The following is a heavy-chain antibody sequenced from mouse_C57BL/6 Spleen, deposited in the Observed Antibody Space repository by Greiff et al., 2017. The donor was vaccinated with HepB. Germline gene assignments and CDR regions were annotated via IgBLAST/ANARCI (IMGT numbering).Heavy chain of an antibody. CDR2: IDPSDSET. V-gene: IGHV1-52*01. J-gene: IGHJ2*01. CDR1: GYTFTSYW. Sequence: QVQLQQPGAELVRPGSSVKLSCKASGYTFTSYWMHWVKQRPIQGLEWIGNIDPSDSETHYNQKFKDKATLTVDKSSSTAYMQLSSLTSEDSAVYYCARGLGGRYFDYWGQGTTLTVSS. D-gene: IGHD4-1*01. CDR3: ARGLGGRYFDY.